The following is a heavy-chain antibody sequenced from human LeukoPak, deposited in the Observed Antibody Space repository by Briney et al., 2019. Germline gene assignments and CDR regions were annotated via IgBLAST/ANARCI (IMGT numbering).Heavy chain of an antibody. CDR3: ARMHDYGVC. V-gene: IGHV3-7*01. CDR2: INEDGSET. D-gene: IGHD4-17*01. CDR1: GFTFNNYW. Sequence: GGSLRLSCAASGFTFNNYWLTWVRQPPGKGLERVANINEDGSETNYVDSVKGRFTISRDNAKNSGYLQMNSLRAEDTAVYYCARMHDYGVCWGQGTLVTVSS. J-gene: IGHJ4*02.